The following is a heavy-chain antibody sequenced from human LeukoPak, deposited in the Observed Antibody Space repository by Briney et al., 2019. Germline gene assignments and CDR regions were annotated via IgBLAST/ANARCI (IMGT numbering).Heavy chain of an antibody. CDR3: ARDLFQQALDY. J-gene: IGHJ4*02. CDR2: IGNGGHII. V-gene: IGHV3-48*01. CDR1: GFTFSPYW. Sequence: PGGSLRLSCAASGFTFSPYWMHWVRQAPGKGLEWVSYIGNGGHIIYYADSVKGRFTISRDDAQNSLYLQLNRLRPEDTAVYYCARDLFQQALDYWGQGTLVTVSS.